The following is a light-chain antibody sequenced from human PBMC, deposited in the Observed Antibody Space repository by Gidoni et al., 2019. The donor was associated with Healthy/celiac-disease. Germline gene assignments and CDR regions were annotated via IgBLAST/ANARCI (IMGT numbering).Light chain of an antibody. J-gene: IGLJ1*01. CDR1: SSDVGSYNL. Sequence: QSALTQPAPVSVSPGQPITISCTGTSSDVGSYNLVSWYQHHPGQAPKLMIYEGSKRPSGVSDRFAGSKSVNTASLTISGLQAEDEADYYCCSYAGSSTFYVFGTGTKVTVL. CDR3: CSYAGSSTFYV. CDR2: EGS. V-gene: IGLV2-23*01.